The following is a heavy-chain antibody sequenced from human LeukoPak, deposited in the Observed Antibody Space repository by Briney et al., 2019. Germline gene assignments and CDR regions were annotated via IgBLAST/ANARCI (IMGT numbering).Heavy chain of an antibody. D-gene: IGHD1-26*01. Sequence: ASVKVSCKASGYTFTSYGISWVRQAPGQGLEWMGWISAYNGNTNYAQKLQGRVTMTTDTSTSTAYMELRSLRSDDTAVYYCAASSPNLIVGATRGADLCAFDIWGQGTMVTVSS. CDR2: ISAYNGNT. CDR3: AASSPNLIVGATRGADLCAFDI. CDR1: GYTFTSYG. V-gene: IGHV1-18*01. J-gene: IGHJ3*02.